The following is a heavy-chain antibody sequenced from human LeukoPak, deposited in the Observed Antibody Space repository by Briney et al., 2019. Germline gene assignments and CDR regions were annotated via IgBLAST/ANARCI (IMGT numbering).Heavy chain of an antibody. CDR3: ASYHYGSGSYSWFDP. V-gene: IGHV1-69*04. J-gene: IGHJ5*02. Sequence: GSSVNVSCKASGGTFSSYAISWVRQAPGQGLEWMGMIIPILGIANYAQKFQGRVTITADKSTSTAYMELSSLRSEDTAVYYCASYHYGSGSYSWFDPWGQGTLVTVSS. CDR2: IIPILGIA. CDR1: GGTFSSYA. D-gene: IGHD3-10*01.